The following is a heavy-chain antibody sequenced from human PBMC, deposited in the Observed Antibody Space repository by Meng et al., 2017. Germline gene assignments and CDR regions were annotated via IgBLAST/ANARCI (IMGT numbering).Heavy chain of an antibody. J-gene: IGHJ6*02. CDR2: ISWNSGSI. CDR1: GFTFDDYA. Sequence: SLKISCAASGFTFDDYAMHWVRQAPGKGLEWVSGISWNSGSIGYADSVKGRFTISRDNAKNSLYLQMNSLRAEDTALYYCARLGAGGPIYYYNMDVWGQGNMVTVSS. D-gene: IGHD4-23*01. V-gene: IGHV3-9*01. CDR3: ARLGAGGPIYYYNMDV.